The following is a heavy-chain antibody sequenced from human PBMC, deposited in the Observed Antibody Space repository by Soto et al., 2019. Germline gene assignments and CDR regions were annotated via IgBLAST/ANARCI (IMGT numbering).Heavy chain of an antibody. D-gene: IGHD2-2*01. Sequence: QLQLQESGSGLVKPSQTLSLTCAVSGGSISSGGYSWSWIRQPPGKGLEWIGYIHHSGSTYYNPSLKSRVTISVDRSKNQFSLKLSSVTAADTAVYYCARGGGLYCSSTSCYPYWYFDLWGRGTLVTVSS. CDR1: GGSISSGGYS. CDR3: ARGGGLYCSSTSCYPYWYFDL. CDR2: IHHSGST. V-gene: IGHV4-30-2*01. J-gene: IGHJ2*01.